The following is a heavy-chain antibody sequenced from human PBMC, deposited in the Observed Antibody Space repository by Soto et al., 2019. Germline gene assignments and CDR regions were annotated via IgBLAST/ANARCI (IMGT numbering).Heavy chain of an antibody. CDR1: GDSVSSNSAA. D-gene: IGHD1-7*01. J-gene: IGHJ5*02. CDR3: AREGITGTPDWFDP. Sequence: SQTLSLTCAISGDSVSSNSAAWNCIRQSPSRGLEWLGRTYYRSKGYNDYAVSVKSRITINPDTSKNQFSLQLNSVTPEDTAVYYCAREGITGTPDWFDPWGQGTLVTVSS. CDR2: TYYRSKGYN. V-gene: IGHV6-1*01.